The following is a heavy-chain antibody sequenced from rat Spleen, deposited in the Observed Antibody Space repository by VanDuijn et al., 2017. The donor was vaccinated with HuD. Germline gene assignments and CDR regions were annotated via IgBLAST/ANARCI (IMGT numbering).Heavy chain of an antibody. V-gene: IGHV5-19*01. J-gene: IGHJ2*01. CDR1: GFNFNDYW. Sequence: EVKLVESGGGLVQPGRSLTLSCAASGFNFNDYWMGWVRQAPTKGLEWVASIIPSGGNTYYRYSVKARFTISRDNAKSTLYLQMDSLRSEDTATYYFATDNNYGRWGQGVMVTVSS. CDR2: IIPSGGNT. CDR3: ATDNNYGR. D-gene: IGHD1-10*01.